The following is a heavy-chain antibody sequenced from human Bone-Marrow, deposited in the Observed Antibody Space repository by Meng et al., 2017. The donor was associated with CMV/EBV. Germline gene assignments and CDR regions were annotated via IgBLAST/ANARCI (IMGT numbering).Heavy chain of an antibody. D-gene: IGHD1-26*01. J-gene: IGHJ4*02. CDR3: ARGLRIVGATDIDY. CDR1: GFTFSSYG. Sequence: GESLKISCAASGFTFSSYGMKWVRQAPGKGLEWVSYISSSSSTIYYADSVKGRFTISRDNAKNSVYLQMNSLRAEDTAVYYCARGLRIVGATDIDYWGQGTLDTVSS. CDR2: ISSSSSTI. V-gene: IGHV3-48*04.